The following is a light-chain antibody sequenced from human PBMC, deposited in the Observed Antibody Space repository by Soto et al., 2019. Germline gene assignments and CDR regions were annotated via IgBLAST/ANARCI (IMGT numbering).Light chain of an antibody. V-gene: IGKV1-39*01. Sequence: DIQMTQSPSSLSASVGDRVTITCRASQNINNFLNWYHQKPGEAPKLLIYSAFSLQSGVPSRFSGSGSGTDFTLTISSLQPEDFATYYCQQSYSSPPTFGQGTKVEIK. CDR1: QNINNF. CDR2: SAF. CDR3: QQSYSSPPT. J-gene: IGKJ1*01.